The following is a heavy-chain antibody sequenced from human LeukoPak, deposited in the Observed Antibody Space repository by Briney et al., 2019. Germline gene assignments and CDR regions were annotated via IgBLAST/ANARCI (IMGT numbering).Heavy chain of an antibody. Sequence: SETLSLTCAVYGGSFSGYCWSWIRQPPGKGLEWIGEINHSGSTNYNPSLKSRVTISVDTSKNQFSLKLSSVTAADTAVCYCARGRPAALDYWGQGTLVTVSS. CDR2: INHSGST. J-gene: IGHJ4*02. CDR1: GGSFSGYC. CDR3: ARGRPAALDY. V-gene: IGHV4-34*01. D-gene: IGHD6-13*01.